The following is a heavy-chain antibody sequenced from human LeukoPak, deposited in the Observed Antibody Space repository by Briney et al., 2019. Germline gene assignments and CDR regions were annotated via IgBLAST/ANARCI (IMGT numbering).Heavy chain of an antibody. CDR2: INAGNGNT. V-gene: IGHV1-3*01. D-gene: IGHD3-22*01. CDR1: GCTFTSYA. Sequence: ASVKVSCKASGCTFTSYAMHWVRQAPGQRLEWMGWINAGNGNTKYSQKFQGRVTITRDTSASTAYMELSSLRSEDTAVYYCARDRRSSGYYYYFDYWGQGTLVTVSS. CDR3: ARDRRSSGYYYYFDY. J-gene: IGHJ4*02.